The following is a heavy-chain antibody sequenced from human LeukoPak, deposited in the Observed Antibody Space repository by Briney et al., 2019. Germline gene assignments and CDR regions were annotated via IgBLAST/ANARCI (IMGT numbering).Heavy chain of an antibody. CDR1: GFTFSSYS. D-gene: IGHD2-2*01. V-gene: IGHV3-21*01. Sequence: GGSLRLSCAASGFTFSSYSMNWVRQAPGKGLEWVSAISGSGGSTYYADSVKGRFTISRDNAKNSLYLQMNSLRAEDTAVYYCAREDIVVVPAAPYYYYGMDVWGQGTTVTVSS. J-gene: IGHJ6*02. CDR3: AREDIVVVPAAPYYYYGMDV. CDR2: ISGSGGST.